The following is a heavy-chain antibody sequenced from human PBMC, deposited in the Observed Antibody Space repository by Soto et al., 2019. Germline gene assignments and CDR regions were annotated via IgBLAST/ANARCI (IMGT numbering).Heavy chain of an antibody. J-gene: IGHJ6*02. D-gene: IGHD3-22*01. V-gene: IGHV1-69*13. CDR3: ARSYYYDSSGYFGPLSYYYYGMDV. CDR1: GGTFSSYA. CDR2: IFLIFGTA. Sequence: GASVKVSCKASGGTFSSYAISWVRQAPGQGLEWMGGIFLIFGTANYAQKFQGRVTITADESTSTAYMELSSLRSEDTAVYYCARSYYYDSSGYFGPLSYYYYGMDVWGQGTTVTVSS.